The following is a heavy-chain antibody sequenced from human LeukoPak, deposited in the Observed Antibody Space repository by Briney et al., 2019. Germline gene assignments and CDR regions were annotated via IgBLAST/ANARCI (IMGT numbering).Heavy chain of an antibody. J-gene: IGHJ5*02. CDR2: IHHNGFI. CDR1: GDSITYYY. D-gene: IGHD3-16*01. V-gene: IGHV4-59*08. CDR3: ARRGTQRKGWNWLDP. Sequence: SETLSLNCTVFGDSITYYYWNWIRQSPAKGLEWIGHIHHNGFINYNLSLKSRVTISLDRSRNQFSLKMTSVTAADTAVYYCARRGTQRKGWNWLDPWGQGILVTVSS.